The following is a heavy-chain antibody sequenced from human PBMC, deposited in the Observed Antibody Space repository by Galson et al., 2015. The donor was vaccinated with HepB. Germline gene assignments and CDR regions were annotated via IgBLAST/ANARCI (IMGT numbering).Heavy chain of an antibody. Sequence: SLRLSCAASGFTFSSYAIMWVRQAPGKGLEWVSGMSDNGDNTFYADSVKGRFTIPGDISKNTVYLQMNSLRVEDTAVYYCATRSGASGWYSYFQHWGQGTLVTVSS. CDR3: ATRSGASGWYSYFQH. CDR1: GFTFSSYA. J-gene: IGHJ1*01. D-gene: IGHD6-19*01. V-gene: IGHV3-23*01. CDR2: MSDNGDNT.